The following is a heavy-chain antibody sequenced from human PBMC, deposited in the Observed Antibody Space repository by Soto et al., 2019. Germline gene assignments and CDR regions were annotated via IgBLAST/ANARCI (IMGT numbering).Heavy chain of an antibody. D-gene: IGHD6-6*01. CDR2: INHSGST. V-gene: IGHV4-34*01. CDR1: GGSFSGYY. Sequence: SETLSLTCAVYGGSFSGYYWSWIRQPPGKGLEWIGEINHSGSTNYNPSLKSRVTISVDTSKNQFSLKLSSVTAADTAVYCCARGVAARPLPSYYYYYMDVWGKGTTVTVSS. CDR3: ARGVAARPLPSYYYYYMDV. J-gene: IGHJ6*03.